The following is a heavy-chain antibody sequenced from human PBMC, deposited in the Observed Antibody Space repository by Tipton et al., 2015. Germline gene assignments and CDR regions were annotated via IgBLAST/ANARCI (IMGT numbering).Heavy chain of an antibody. Sequence: TLSLTCTVSGGSIGSHFWSWIRQPPGKGLEWIGHTHYTGNTYYNPSLKSRVTMSRDTSKNQFSLKLTSVTAADTAVYYCACQDYDSLTRDYQTVDYWGQGTLVTVSS. CDR3: ACQDYDSLTRDYQTVDY. J-gene: IGHJ4*02. CDR2: THYTGNT. V-gene: IGHV4-59*04. D-gene: IGHD3-9*01. CDR1: GGSIGSHF.